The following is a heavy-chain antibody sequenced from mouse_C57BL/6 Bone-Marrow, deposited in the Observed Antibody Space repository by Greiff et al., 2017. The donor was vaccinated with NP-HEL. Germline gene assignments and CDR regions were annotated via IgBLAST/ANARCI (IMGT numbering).Heavy chain of an antibody. CDR3: TRSELLWLRRYFDY. CDR1: GYTFTDYE. D-gene: IGHD2-2*01. J-gene: IGHJ2*01. V-gene: IGHV1-15*01. Sequence: VKLQESGAELVRPGASVTLSCKASGYTFTDYEMHWVKQTPVHGLEWIGAIDPETGGTAYNQKFKGKAILTADKSSSTAYMELRSLTSEDSAVYYCTRSELLWLRRYFDYWGQGTTLTVSS. CDR2: IDPETGGT.